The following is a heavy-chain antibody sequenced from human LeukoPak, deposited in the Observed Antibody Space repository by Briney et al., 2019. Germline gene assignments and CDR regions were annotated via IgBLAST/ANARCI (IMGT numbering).Heavy chain of an antibody. J-gene: IGHJ4*02. D-gene: IGHD4-17*01. CDR2: IIPNSGGT. CDR3: ARDIGYGDYAGQDY. Sequence: ASVKVSCRTSGYTFSDYYMHWVRQAPGQGLEWMGYIIPNSGGTTYAQNFQGRVTMTRDTSISTAYMELSRLRSDDTAVYYCARDIGYGDYAGQDYWGQGTLVTVSS. CDR1: GYTFSDYY. V-gene: IGHV1-2*02.